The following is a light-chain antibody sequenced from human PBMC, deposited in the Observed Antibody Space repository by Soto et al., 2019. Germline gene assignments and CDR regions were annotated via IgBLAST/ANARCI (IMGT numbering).Light chain of an antibody. CDR3: QSYDSSLSGWL. CDR1: SSNIRAGYD. Sequence: QSVLTQPPSVSGAPGQRVTISCTGSSSNIRAGYDVHWYQQLPGTAPKLLIYGNSNRPSGVPDRFSGSKSGTSASLAITGLQAEDEADYYCQSYDSSLSGWLFGGGTKLTVL. J-gene: IGLJ3*02. V-gene: IGLV1-40*01. CDR2: GNS.